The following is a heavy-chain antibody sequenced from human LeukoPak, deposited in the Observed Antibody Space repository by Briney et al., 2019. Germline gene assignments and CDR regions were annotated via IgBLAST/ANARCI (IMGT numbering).Heavy chain of an antibody. CDR1: GGSISSYS. Sequence: SETLTLTCTVSGGSISSYSWSWIRQPPGKGLECIGYIYYSGSTSYNPSLKSRVTISLDTSKNQLSLKLSSVTAADTAVHYCARNGPMVRGVYDQYMDVWGKGTTVTLSS. CDR2: IYYSGST. J-gene: IGHJ6*03. D-gene: IGHD3-10*01. CDR3: ARNGPMVRGVYDQYMDV. V-gene: IGHV4-59*08.